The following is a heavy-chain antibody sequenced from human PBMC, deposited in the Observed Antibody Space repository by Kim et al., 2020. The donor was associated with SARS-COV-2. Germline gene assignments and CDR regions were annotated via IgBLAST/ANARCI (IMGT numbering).Heavy chain of an antibody. CDR1: GFTFSSYA. Sequence: LSLTCAASGFTFSSYAMSWVRQAPGKGLEWVSGISGSGGTTYYADSVKGRFTISRDNSKNTLFLQMNSLRAEDTAVYYCAKSVRYSNHSPDYWGQGT. J-gene: IGHJ4*02. CDR2: ISGSGGTT. V-gene: IGHV3-23*01. CDR3: AKSVRYSNHSPDY. D-gene: IGHD4-4*01.